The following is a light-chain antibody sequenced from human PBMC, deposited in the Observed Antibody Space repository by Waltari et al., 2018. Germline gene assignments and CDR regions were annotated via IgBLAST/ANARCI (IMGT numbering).Light chain of an antibody. J-gene: IGKJ1*01. CDR1: QSVSNNY. V-gene: IGKV3-20*01. CDR2: GAS. Sequence: ETVLTQSPGTLSLFPGEKATLSCRASQSVSNNYLAWYQQKPGQAPRLLIYGASTRATGIPARFSGSGSGTDCTLAISRLEPEDFAVYYCQQYGSSPWTFGRGTKVEIK. CDR3: QQYGSSPWT.